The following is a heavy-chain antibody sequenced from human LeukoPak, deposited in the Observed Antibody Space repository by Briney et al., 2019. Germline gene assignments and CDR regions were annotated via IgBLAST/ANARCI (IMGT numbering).Heavy chain of an antibody. Sequence: GSLRLSCAASGFTFSRYWMHWVRQAPGKGLEWVSLISGGGSSTSYADSVKGRFTISRDNNKGSLYLQMNSLTTEDTALYYCAKVLGSSSWYSLGSWGQGTLVTVSS. CDR2: ISGGGSST. D-gene: IGHD6-13*01. CDR3: AKVLGSSSWYSLGS. J-gene: IGHJ5*02. V-gene: IGHV3-43*02. CDR1: GFTFSRYW.